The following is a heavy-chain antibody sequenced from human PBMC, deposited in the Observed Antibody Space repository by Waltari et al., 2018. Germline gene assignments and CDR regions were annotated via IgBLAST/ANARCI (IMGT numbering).Heavy chain of an antibody. V-gene: IGHV4-34*01. CDR2: IYTSGST. Sequence: QVQLQQWGAGLLKPSETLSLTCAVYGWSFSGYYWSWIRQPPGKGLEWIGYIYTSGSTNYNPSLKSRVTISVDTSKNQFSLKLSSVTAADTAVYYCATHSGYDSYGMDVWGQGTTVTVSS. D-gene: IGHD5-12*01. CDR3: ATHSGYDSYGMDV. CDR1: GWSFSGYY. J-gene: IGHJ6*02.